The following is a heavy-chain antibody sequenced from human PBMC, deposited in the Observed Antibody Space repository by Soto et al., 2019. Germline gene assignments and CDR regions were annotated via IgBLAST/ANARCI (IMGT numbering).Heavy chain of an antibody. CDR3: ARTETWVGVFDY. J-gene: IGHJ4*02. D-gene: IGHD2-8*01. Sequence: QVQLVQSGAEVKKPGASVKVSCKASGYSFTTYGISWVRQAPGQGLEWMGWISTYNRDTKFAQKVQGRLTMTTDTSTTTAYMELRSLGSDDTAVYYCARTETWVGVFDYWGRGTLLTVSS. V-gene: IGHV1-18*01. CDR1: GYSFTTYG. CDR2: ISTYNRDT.